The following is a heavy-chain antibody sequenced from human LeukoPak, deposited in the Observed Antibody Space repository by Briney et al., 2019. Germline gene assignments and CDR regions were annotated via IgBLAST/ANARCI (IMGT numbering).Heavy chain of an antibody. J-gene: IGHJ4*02. CDR1: GGTFSSYA. D-gene: IGHD2-15*01. Sequence: SVKVSCKASGGTFSSYAISWVRQAPGQGLEWMGGIIPIFGTANYAQKFQGRVTITADKSTSTAYMELSSLRSEDTAVYYCARRDAGYRYYFDYWGQGTLVTVSS. V-gene: IGHV1-69*06. CDR3: ARRDAGYRYYFDY. CDR2: IIPIFGTA.